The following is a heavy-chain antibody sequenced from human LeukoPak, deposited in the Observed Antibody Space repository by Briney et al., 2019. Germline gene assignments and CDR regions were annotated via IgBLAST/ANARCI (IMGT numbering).Heavy chain of an antibody. V-gene: IGHV4-59*12. D-gene: IGHD2-15*01. CDR2: IYHSGST. Sequence: PSETLSLTCTVSGGSISSYYWSWIRQPPGKGLEWIGEIYHSGSTNYNPSLKSRVTISVDKSKNQFSLKLSSVTAADTAVYYCARLGQYCSGGSCSYYFDYWGQGTLVTVSS. CDR1: GGSISSYY. CDR3: ARLGQYCSGGSCSYYFDY. J-gene: IGHJ4*02.